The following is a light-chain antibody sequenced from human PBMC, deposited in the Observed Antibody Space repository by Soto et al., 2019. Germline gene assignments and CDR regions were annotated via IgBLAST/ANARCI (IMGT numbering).Light chain of an antibody. J-gene: IGLJ3*02. CDR2: EGT. V-gene: IGLV2-23*03. Sequence: QSVLTQPASVSGSPGQSITISCTGSSSDVGTYNLVSWYQQHPGKAPKLIIYEGTKRPSGVSNRFSGSKSGNTASLTISRLQAEDEADYYCCSYAGSSTFLVFGGGTKLTVL. CDR1: SSDVGTYNL. CDR3: CSYAGSSTFLV.